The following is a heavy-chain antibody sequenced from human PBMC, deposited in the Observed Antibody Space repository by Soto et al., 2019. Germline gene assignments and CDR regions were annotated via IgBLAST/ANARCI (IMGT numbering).Heavy chain of an antibody. CDR1: GFTISSYG. V-gene: IGHV3-33*01. D-gene: IGHD6-13*01. CDR2: ICYDGSNK. CDR3: ARGIAAAGYDHNYYYYYGMDV. Sequence: PGGSLRLSCAASGFTISSYGMHWVRQAPGKGLEWVAVICYDGSNKYYADSVKGRFTISRDNSKNTLYLQMNSLRAEDTAVYYCARGIAAAGYDHNYYYYYGMDVWGQGTTVTVSS. J-gene: IGHJ6*02.